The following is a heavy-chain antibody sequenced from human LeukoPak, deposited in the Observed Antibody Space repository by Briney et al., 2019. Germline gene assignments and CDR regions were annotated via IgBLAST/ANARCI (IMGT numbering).Heavy chain of an antibody. CDR2: TYYRTKWYY. CDR1: GDSVSSNGAT. V-gene: IGHV6-1*01. CDR3: ARGGHGLGTSLFGN. D-gene: IGHD3-10*01. J-gene: IGHJ4*02. Sequence: SQTLSLTCAISGDSVSSNGATWHWIRQSPSRGLEWLGRTYYRTKWYYDYALSVKGRMTINPDTSKNQISLQLNSVTPEDTAVYYCARGGHGLGTSLFGNWGQGTLVTVSS.